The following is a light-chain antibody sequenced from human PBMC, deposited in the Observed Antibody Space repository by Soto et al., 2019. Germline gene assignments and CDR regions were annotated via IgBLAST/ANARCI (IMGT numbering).Light chain of an antibody. CDR3: QQYGSSSGT. J-gene: IGKJ1*01. CDR1: QSISSSY. CDR2: AAS. V-gene: IGKV3-20*01. Sequence: EIVLTQSPGTLSLSPGERATLSCRASQSISSSYLAWYQQIPGQAPRLLIYAASSRATGIPDRFSGSGSGIDFTLTIIRLEPEDFAVYYCQQYGSSSGTFGQGTKVEIK.